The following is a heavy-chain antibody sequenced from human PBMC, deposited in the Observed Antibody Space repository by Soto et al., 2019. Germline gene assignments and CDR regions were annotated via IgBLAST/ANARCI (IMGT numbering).Heavy chain of an antibody. J-gene: IGHJ4*02. Sequence: CCSVSGFIFSSYAMHWVRQAPGKGLEYVASISSEGASTYYADSVKGRFIISRDNSKNTLYLQMSSLRVEDTAVYYCVKDRYVDYWGQGILVTVSS. V-gene: IGHV3-64D*06. CDR2: ISSEGAST. CDR1: GFIFSSYA. CDR3: VKDRYVDY.